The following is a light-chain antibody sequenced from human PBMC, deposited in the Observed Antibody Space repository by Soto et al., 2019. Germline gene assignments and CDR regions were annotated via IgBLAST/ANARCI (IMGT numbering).Light chain of an antibody. Sequence: DFVMTQSPDSLAVSLGERATINCKSSQSVLYSSNNKNYLAWYQQKPGQPPKLLIYWSSTRESGIPDRFSGSGSGTDFTLTISSLQAEDVAIYYCQLYYSNPRTFGQGTKVDIK. CDR3: QLYYSNPRT. J-gene: IGKJ1*01. CDR2: WSS. CDR1: QSVLYSSNNKNY. V-gene: IGKV4-1*01.